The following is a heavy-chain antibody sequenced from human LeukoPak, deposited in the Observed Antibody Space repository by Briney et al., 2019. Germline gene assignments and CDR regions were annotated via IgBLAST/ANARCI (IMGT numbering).Heavy chain of an antibody. Sequence: SETLSLTCSVSGGSVNNYFWSWIRQPPGKGLEWIGYIENSGRTEYNPSLMSRITISVDTSKIQFSLMLSPVTAADTAVYYCARGRYGGYFDCWGQGTLVTVSS. J-gene: IGHJ4*02. CDR1: GGSVNNYF. CDR2: IENSGRT. V-gene: IGHV4-59*02. D-gene: IGHD4-23*01. CDR3: ARGRYGGYFDC.